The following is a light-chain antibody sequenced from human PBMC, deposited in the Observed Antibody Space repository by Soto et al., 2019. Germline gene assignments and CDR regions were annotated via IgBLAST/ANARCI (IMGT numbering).Light chain of an antibody. CDR3: QQYNNWIT. CDR1: QSVSSN. J-gene: IGKJ5*01. V-gene: IGKV3-15*01. CDR2: GAS. Sequence: EIVMTQSPATLSVSPGERATLSCRASQSVSSNLAWYQQKPGQAPRLLIYGASTRATGIPARFSGSGSGTEFTLTISRLQSEDFAGYYCQQYNNWITFGQGTRVEIK.